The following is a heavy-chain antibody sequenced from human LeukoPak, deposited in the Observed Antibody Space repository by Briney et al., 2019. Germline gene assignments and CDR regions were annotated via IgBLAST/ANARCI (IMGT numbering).Heavy chain of an antibody. D-gene: IGHD4-17*01. CDR3: ARGQGTVTTH. CDR2: INHSGSA. Sequence: KPSETLSLTCAGSGGSFSGYYWTWIRQPPGKGLEWIGEINHSGSANYNPSLKSRVTISLDTSKNPFSLKLSSVTGADTAVYYCARGQGTVTTHWGQGTLVTVSS. J-gene: IGHJ4*02. V-gene: IGHV4-34*01. CDR1: GGSFSGYY.